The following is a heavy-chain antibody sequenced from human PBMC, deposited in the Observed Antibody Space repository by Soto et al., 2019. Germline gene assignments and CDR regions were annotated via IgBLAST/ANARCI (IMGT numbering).Heavy chain of an antibody. D-gene: IGHD2-8*01. Sequence: GGSLRLSCAASGFTFSSYGMHWVRQAPGKGLEWVAVIWYDGSNKYYADSVKGRFTISRDNSKNTLYLQMNSLRAEDTAVYYCARDRPYCTNGVCYTFGFDYWGQGTLVTVSS. CDR2: IWYDGSNK. CDR1: GFTFSSYG. V-gene: IGHV3-33*01. CDR3: ARDRPYCTNGVCYTFGFDY. J-gene: IGHJ4*02.